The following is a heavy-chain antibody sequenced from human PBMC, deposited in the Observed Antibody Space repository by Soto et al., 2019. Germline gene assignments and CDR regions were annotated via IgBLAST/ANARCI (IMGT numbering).Heavy chain of an antibody. CDR2: INSDGSST. D-gene: IGHD3-3*01. CDR1: GFTFSSYW. Sequence: GGSLRLSCAASGFTFSSYWMHWVRQAPGKGLVWVSRINSDGSSTSYADSVKGRFTISRDNAKNTLYLQMNSLRAEDTAVYYCARGTVYDFWSGYPHFDYWGQGTLVTVSS. J-gene: IGHJ4*02. V-gene: IGHV3-74*01. CDR3: ARGTVYDFWSGYPHFDY.